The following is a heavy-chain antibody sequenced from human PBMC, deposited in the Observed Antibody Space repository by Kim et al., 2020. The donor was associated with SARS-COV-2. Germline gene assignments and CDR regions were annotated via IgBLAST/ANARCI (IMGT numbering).Heavy chain of an antibody. CDR3: AREGRHCSGTACYVFDY. CDR2: ISSNGFDT. Sequence: GGSLRLSCAASGFIFHTYAMHWARQTPGKGLEYVSAISSNGFDTYYADSVRGRFTISRDNSKNTLFLQMGSLRPEDMGVNYCAREGRHCSGTACYVFDYWGQGTLVTVSS. J-gene: IGHJ4*02. D-gene: IGHD2-2*01. CDR1: GFIFHTYA. V-gene: IGHV3-64*02.